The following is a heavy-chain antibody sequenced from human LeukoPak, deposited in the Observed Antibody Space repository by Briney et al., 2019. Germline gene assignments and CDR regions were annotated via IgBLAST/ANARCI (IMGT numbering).Heavy chain of an antibody. CDR3: ARFDYYGSGSYSNPGYYGMDA. CDR2: IYSGGST. CDR1: GFTVSSNY. V-gene: IGHV3-53*01. D-gene: IGHD3-10*01. J-gene: IGHJ6*02. Sequence: GGSLRLSCAASGFTVSSNYMSWVRQAPGKGLEWVSVIYSGGSTYYADSVKGRFTISRDNSKNTLYLQMNSLRAEDTAVYYCARFDYYGSGSYSNPGYYGMDAWGQGTTVTVSS.